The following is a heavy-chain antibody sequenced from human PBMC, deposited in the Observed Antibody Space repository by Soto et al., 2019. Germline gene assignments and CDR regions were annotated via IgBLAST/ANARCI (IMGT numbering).Heavy chain of an antibody. CDR1: GDSVSTNSAT. CDR3: AGAAVAFDAFDL. D-gene: IGHD2-15*01. V-gene: IGHV6-1*01. J-gene: IGHJ3*01. Sequence: PSQTLSLTCVISGDSVSTNSATLNLIRQSPSRGLEWLGRTYLRSKWYNEYAVSVKSRIAIRPDTSKNLFSLQLSSVTPEDTAVYFCAGAAVAFDAFDLWGQGTVVTVSS. CDR2: TYLRSKWYN.